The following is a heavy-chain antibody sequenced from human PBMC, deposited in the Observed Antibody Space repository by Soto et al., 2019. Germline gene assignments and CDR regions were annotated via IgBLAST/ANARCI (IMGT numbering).Heavy chain of an antibody. J-gene: IGHJ4*02. CDR2: ISYDGSNK. D-gene: IGHD3-22*01. Sequence: QVQLVESGGGVVQPGRSLRLSCAASGFTFRTYSMHWARQVPGKGLEWVAVISYDGSNKYYADSVKGRFTISRDNSNNTLHLQMNSLRAEDTAVYYCAGGYYYDSSGLYSLVLNFDHWGQGTLVTVSS. CDR1: GFTFRTYS. CDR3: AGGYYYDSSGLYSLVLNFDH. V-gene: IGHV3-30-3*01.